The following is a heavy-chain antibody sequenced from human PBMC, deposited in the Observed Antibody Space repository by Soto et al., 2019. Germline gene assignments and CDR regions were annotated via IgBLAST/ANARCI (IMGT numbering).Heavy chain of an antibody. CDR3: RWALDGSGGGADF. CDR1: GFNFSNYG. CDR2: ISNDGSKK. J-gene: IGHJ4*02. V-gene: IGHV3-30*03. D-gene: IGHD3-22*01. Sequence: QVQLVESGGGVVQPGRSLRLSCAGAGFNFSNYGMHWVRQAPGKGIQWVAVISNDGSKKYYVHSVKGRFTTASHNSKNALYLRLNILRPGDTSVYYSRWALDGSGGGADFWCQGTLVTVSS.